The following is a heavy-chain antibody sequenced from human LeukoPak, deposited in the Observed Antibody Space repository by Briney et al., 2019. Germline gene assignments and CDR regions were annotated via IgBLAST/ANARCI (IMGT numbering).Heavy chain of an antibody. CDR1: GGSISSYY. J-gene: IGHJ4*02. CDR3: AGVGYCTNGVCQPRRYYFDY. V-gene: IGHV4-59*01. Sequence: SETLSLTCTVSGGSISSYYWSWLRQPPGKGLEWIGYIYYSGSTNYNPSLKSRVTISVDTSKNQFSLKLSSVTAADTAVYYCAGVGYCTNGVCQPRRYYFDYWGQGTLVTVSS. D-gene: IGHD2-8*01. CDR2: IYYSGST.